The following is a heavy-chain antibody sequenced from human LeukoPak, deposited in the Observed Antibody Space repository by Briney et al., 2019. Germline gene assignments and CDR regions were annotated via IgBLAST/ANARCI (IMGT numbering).Heavy chain of an antibody. Sequence: GGSLRLSCAASGFTFSSYSMSWVRQAPGKGLEWVSAISGSGGNTYYADSVKGRFTISRDNSKNTLYLQMNSLRVEDTALYYCAKDRRGNYYGTFDYWGQGTLVTVSS. D-gene: IGHD1-26*01. CDR2: ISGSGGNT. J-gene: IGHJ4*02. V-gene: IGHV3-23*01. CDR1: GFTFSSYS. CDR3: AKDRRGNYYGTFDY.